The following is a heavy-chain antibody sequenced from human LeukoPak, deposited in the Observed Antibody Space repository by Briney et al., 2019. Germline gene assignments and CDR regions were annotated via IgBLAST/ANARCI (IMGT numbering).Heavy chain of an antibody. D-gene: IGHD3-16*02. CDR1: GGSFSGYY. V-gene: IGHV4-34*01. CDR3: ARVRGGKYDYIWGSYRYLYYFDY. Sequence: PSETLSLTCAVYGGSFSGYYWSWIRQPPGKGLEWIGEINHGGSTNYNPSLKSRVTISVDTSKNQFSLKLSSVTAADTAVYYCARVRGGKYDYIWGSYRYLYYFDYWGQGTLVTVSS. CDR2: INHGGST. J-gene: IGHJ4*02.